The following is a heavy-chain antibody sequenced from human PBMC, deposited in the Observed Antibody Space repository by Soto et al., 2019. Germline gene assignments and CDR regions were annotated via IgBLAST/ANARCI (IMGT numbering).Heavy chain of an antibody. CDR1: GFTFSSYA. CDR3: AKQVWVFEVVAPIDY. D-gene: IGHD2-15*01. CDR2: ISGSGGST. V-gene: IGHV3-23*01. Sequence: EVQLLESGGGLVQPGGSLRLSCAASGFTFSSYAMSWVRQAPGKGLEWVSAISGSGGSTYYADSVKGRFTISRDNSKNTLYLQMNSLRAEETAVYYCAKQVWVFEVVAPIDYWGQGTLVTVSS. J-gene: IGHJ4*02.